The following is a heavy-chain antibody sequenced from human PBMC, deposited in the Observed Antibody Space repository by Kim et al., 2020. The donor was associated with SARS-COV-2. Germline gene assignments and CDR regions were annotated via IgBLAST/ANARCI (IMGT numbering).Heavy chain of an antibody. D-gene: IGHD3-10*01. Sequence: GGSLRLSCAASGFTFDDYAMHWVRQAPGKGLEWVSGISWNSGSIGYADSVKGRFTISRDNAKNSLYLQMNSLRADDTAVYYCAKDTSLWFGGLYYWVQGTLVTVSS. V-gene: IGHV3-9*01. CDR2: ISWNSGSI. J-gene: IGHJ4*02. CDR1: GFTFDDYA. CDR3: AKDTSLWFGGLYY.